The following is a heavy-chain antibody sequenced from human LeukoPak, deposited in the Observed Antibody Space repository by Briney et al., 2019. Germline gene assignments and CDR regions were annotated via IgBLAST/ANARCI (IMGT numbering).Heavy chain of an antibody. CDR2: ISYDGSNK. J-gene: IGHJ4*02. Sequence: GGSLRLSCAASGFTFSSYGMHWVRQAPGKGLEWVAVISYDGSNKYYADSVKGRFTISRDNSKNTLYLQMNSLRAEDTAVYYCARELMTTASNWGQGTLVTVSS. V-gene: IGHV3-30*03. CDR3: ARELMTTASN. CDR1: GFTFSSYG. D-gene: IGHD4-17*01.